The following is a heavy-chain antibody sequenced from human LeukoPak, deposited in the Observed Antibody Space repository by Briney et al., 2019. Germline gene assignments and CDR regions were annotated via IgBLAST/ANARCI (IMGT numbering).Heavy chain of an antibody. Sequence: ASVKVSCKASGYTFTSYGISWVRQAPGQGLESMGWISAYNGNTNYAQKFQGRVTLTTDTSTSTAYMELRSLRSDDTAVYYCARDVATVTTLSWFDPWGQGTLVTVSS. V-gene: IGHV1-18*04. J-gene: IGHJ5*02. CDR1: GYTFTSYG. CDR3: ARDVATVTTLSWFDP. CDR2: ISAYNGNT. D-gene: IGHD4-17*01.